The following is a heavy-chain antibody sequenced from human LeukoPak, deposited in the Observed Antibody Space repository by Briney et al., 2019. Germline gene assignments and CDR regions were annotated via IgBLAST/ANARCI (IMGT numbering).Heavy chain of an antibody. Sequence: SETLSLTCTVSGGSISSSSYYWGWIRQPPGKGLEWIGYIYYSGSTNYNPSLKSRVTISVDTSKNQFSLKLSSVTAADTAVYYCAREDCSGGSCYPGRWGQGTMVTVSS. CDR3: AREDCSGGSCYPGR. CDR2: IYYSGST. J-gene: IGHJ3*01. D-gene: IGHD2-15*01. CDR1: GGSISSSSYY. V-gene: IGHV4-61*01.